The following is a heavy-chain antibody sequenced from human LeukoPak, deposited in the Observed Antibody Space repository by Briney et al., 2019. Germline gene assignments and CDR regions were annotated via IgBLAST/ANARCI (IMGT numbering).Heavy chain of an antibody. CDR2: ISYDGSNK. Sequence: PGGSLRLSCAASGFTFSSYGMHWVRQAPGKGLEWVAVISYDGSNKYYADSVKGRFTISRDNAKNTLYLQMNNLRAEDMAVYYCAREDCTIGAVCSSLLDHWGRGTLVTVSS. CDR1: GFTFSSYG. D-gene: IGHD2-8*01. J-gene: IGHJ4*02. CDR3: AREDCTIGAVCSSLLDH. V-gene: IGHV3-30*03.